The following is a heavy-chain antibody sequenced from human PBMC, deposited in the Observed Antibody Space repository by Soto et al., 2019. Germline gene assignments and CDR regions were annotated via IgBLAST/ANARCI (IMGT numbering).Heavy chain of an antibody. J-gene: IGHJ6*02. CDR1: GGTFSSYA. CDR2: IIPIFGTA. V-gene: IGHV1-69*14. Sequence: QVQLVQSGAEVKKPGSSVKVSCKASGGTFSSYAISWVRQAPGQGLEWMGGIIPIFGTANYAQKFQGRVTITADKSTSTAYMELSSLRSEDTAVYYCARGAESGVVTAIVPYYYYGMDVWGQGTTVTVSS. D-gene: IGHD2-21*02. CDR3: ARGAESGVVTAIVPYYYYGMDV.